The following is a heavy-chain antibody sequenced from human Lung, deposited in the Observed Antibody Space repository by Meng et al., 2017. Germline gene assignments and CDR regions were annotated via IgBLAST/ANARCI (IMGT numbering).Heavy chain of an antibody. J-gene: IGHJ4*02. D-gene: IGHD4-11*01. CDR1: GGSFSDYY. Sequence: QLHHCGARLLKPSETLSLPCVVSGGSFSDYYWSWIRQPPGKGLEWIGEINHSGSTNYNPSLESRATISVDTSQNNLSLKLSSVTAADSAVYYCARGPTTMAHDFDYWGQGTLVTVSS. CDR3: ARGPTTMAHDFDY. V-gene: IGHV4-34*01. CDR2: INHSGST.